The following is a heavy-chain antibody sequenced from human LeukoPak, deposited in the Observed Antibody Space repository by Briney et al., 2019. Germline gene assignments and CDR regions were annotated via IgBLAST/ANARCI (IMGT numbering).Heavy chain of an antibody. D-gene: IGHD5-24*01. CDR2: INAGNGNT. J-gene: IGHJ6*02. V-gene: IGHV1-3*01. Sequence: ASVKVSCKASGYTFTSYAMHWVRQAPGQRLEWMGWINAGNGNTKYSQKFQGRVTITRDTSASTAYMELSSLRSEDTAVYYCARGNGGDGYNYYYYGMDVWGQGTTVTVSS. CDR1: GYTFTSYA. CDR3: ARGNGGDGYNYYYYGMDV.